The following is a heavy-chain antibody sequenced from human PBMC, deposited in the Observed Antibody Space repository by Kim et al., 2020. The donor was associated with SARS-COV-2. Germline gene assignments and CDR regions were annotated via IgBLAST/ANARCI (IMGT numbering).Heavy chain of an antibody. J-gene: IGHJ3*01. D-gene: IGHD3-10*01. CDR2: ISSDGATI. CDR3: ARDPRGYYASGPLGSAF. V-gene: IGHV3-11*01. Sequence: GGSLRLSCAASKFTFSDFYMSWIRQAPGKGLEWLSYISSDGATIYYADSVRGRFTISRDNAKNSLYLQMNSLSAADTAVYFCARDPRGYYASGPLGSAF. CDR1: KFTFSDFY.